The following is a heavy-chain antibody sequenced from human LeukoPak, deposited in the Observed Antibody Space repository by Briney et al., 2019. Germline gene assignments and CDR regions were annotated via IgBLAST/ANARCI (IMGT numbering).Heavy chain of an antibody. V-gene: IGHV3-23*01. CDR1: GFTFSSYA. D-gene: IGHD6-6*01. J-gene: IGHJ4*02. Sequence: GGSLRLSCAASGFTFSSYAVSWVRQAPGKGLEWVSAISGSGGSTYYADSVKGRFTISRDNSKNTLYLQMNSLRAEDTAVYYCAKSIAARRGFDYWGQGTLVTVSS. CDR2: ISGSGGST. CDR3: AKSIAARRGFDY.